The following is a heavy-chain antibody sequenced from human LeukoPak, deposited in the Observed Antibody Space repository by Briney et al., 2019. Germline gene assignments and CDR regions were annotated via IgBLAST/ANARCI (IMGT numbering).Heavy chain of an antibody. J-gene: IGHJ6*04. CDR3: AKDLRAVSPVQMDV. D-gene: IGHD1-14*01. CDR2: ISGSGGST. V-gene: IGHV3-23*01. CDR1: GFTFSSYA. Sequence: GGFLRLSCAASGFTFSSYAMSWVRQAPGKGLEWVSAISGSGGSTYHADSVKGRFTISRDNSKNTLYLQMNSLRAEDTAVYYCAKDLRAVSPVQMDVWGKGTTATVSS.